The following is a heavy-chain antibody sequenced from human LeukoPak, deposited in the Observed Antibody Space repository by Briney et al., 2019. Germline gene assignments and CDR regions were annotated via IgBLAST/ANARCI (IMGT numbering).Heavy chain of an antibody. V-gene: IGHV4-34*01. Sequence: SETLSLTCAVYGVSFSGYYWSWIRQPPGKGLEWIGEINHSGSTNYNPSLKSRVTISVDTSKNQFSLKLSSVTAADTAVYYCARGRGYYDFWSGLGRLGYFDYWGQGTLVTVSS. D-gene: IGHD3-3*01. CDR3: ARGRGYYDFWSGLGRLGYFDY. J-gene: IGHJ4*02. CDR2: INHSGST. CDR1: GVSFSGYY.